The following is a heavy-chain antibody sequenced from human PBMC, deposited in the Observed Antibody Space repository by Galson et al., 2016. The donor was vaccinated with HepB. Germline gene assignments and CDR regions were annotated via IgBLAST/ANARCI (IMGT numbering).Heavy chain of an antibody. J-gene: IGHJ4*02. V-gene: IGHV3-21*01. Sequence: SLRLSCAASGFPFKSYSMNWVRQAPGKGLEWVSYISTSSSYIFYADSVKGRFTISRDNAKDSLQLQMNSLRAEDTAVYYCARAAGHGHYGSGSRFDYWGQGTLVTVSS. CDR1: GFPFKSYS. D-gene: IGHD3-10*01. CDR3: ARAAGHGHYGSGSRFDY. CDR2: ISTSSSYI.